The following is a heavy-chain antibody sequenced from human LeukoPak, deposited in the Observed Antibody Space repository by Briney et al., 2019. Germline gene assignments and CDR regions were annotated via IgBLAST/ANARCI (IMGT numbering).Heavy chain of an antibody. Sequence: GGSLRLSCAASGFTFRDFSMHWVRQVPGKGLEWVSLVSGDGDTTHYADSVRGRFTISRDNNKNSLFLQMNSLRVEDTAFYYCAKGNNSLSFNFDYWGQGALVTVSS. D-gene: IGHD2/OR15-2a*01. J-gene: IGHJ4*02. CDR2: VSGDGDTT. CDR3: AKGNNSLSFNFDY. V-gene: IGHV3-43*02. CDR1: GFTFRDFS.